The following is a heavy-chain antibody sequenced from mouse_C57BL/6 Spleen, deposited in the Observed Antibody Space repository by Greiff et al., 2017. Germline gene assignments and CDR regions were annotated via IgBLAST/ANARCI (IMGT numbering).Heavy chain of an antibody. J-gene: IGHJ2*01. CDR2: IYPGDGDT. D-gene: IGHD3-2*02. CDR3: ARFESSGYSY. Sequence: VQLQQSGAELVKPGASVTISCTASGYAFSSYWMNWVKQRPGKGLEWIGQIYPGDGDTNYNGTFKGKATLTADKSSSTAYMQLSSLTSEDAAVYFCARFESSGYSYWGQGTTLTVSS. CDR1: GYAFSSYW. V-gene: IGHV1-80*01.